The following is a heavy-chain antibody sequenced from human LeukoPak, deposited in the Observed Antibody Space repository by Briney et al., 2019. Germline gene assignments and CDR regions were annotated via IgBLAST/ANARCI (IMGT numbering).Heavy chain of an antibody. CDR3: AKDPYGDYAYHFDY. CDR1: GFTFNIYA. CDR2: ISANGGNT. J-gene: IGHJ4*02. D-gene: IGHD4-17*01. Sequence: GGSLRLSCAASGFTFNIYAMTWIRQAPGKGLEWVSSISANGGNTYYADSVEGRFTISRDNSKGTLYLQMDSLRAEDTAVYYCAKDPYGDYAYHFDYWGQGTLVTVSS. V-gene: IGHV3-23*01.